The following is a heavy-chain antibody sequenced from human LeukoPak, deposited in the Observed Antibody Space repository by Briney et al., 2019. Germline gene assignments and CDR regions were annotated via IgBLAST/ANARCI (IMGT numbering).Heavy chain of an antibody. CDR2: ISGGSRTI. V-gene: IGHV3-11*01. CDR1: GFTFSDYY. D-gene: IGHD1-20*01. Sequence: GGSLRLSCAASGFTFSDYYMNWIRQAPGKGLEWVSSISGGSRTINYADSVKGRFTTSRDNSKNMVYLQMNSLRAEDTAVYYCAKDYLRYTDSWGQGTLVTVSS. CDR3: AKDYLRYTDS. J-gene: IGHJ4*02.